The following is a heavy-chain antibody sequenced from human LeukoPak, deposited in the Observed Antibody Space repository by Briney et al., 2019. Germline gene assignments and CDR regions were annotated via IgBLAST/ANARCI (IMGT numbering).Heavy chain of an antibody. CDR3: ARASETGDFDY. Sequence: GGSLRLSCAASGFTFSSYDMHWVRQATGKGLEWVSAIGTAGDTYYPGSVKGRFTISRENAKNSLYLQMNSLRAGDTAVYYCARASETGDFDYWGQGTLVTVSS. V-gene: IGHV3-13*01. CDR2: IGTAGDT. D-gene: IGHD1-26*01. CDR1: GFTFSSYD. J-gene: IGHJ4*02.